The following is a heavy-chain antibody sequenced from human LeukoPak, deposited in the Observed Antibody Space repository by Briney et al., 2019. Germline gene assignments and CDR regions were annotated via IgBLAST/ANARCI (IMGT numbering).Heavy chain of an antibody. V-gene: IGHV4-38-2*01. CDR3: ARHRYWSYDY. Sequence: SETLSLTCAVSGYSISSGYYCGWIRQTPGRGLEWIGSVYHSGSRYYNPSLKSRVTISLDMSNNQFSLRLSSVTAADTAVYYCARHRYWSYDYWGQGTLVTVSS. CDR1: GYSISSGYY. CDR2: VYHSGSR. J-gene: IGHJ4*02. D-gene: IGHD3-10*01.